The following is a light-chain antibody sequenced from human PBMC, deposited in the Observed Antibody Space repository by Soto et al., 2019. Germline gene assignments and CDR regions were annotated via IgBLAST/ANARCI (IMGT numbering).Light chain of an antibody. CDR1: QSVRSN. CDR2: DAP. V-gene: IGKV3-15*01. J-gene: IGKJ1*01. Sequence: EKVITQSPATLSVSPGERATLSCRASQSVRSNLAWYQQKPGQPPRLLIYDAPTRATGIPSRFSGSGSGTEFTLTISSLKSEDFAVYYCQQYDNWPRTFGQGTKVDIK. CDR3: QQYDNWPRT.